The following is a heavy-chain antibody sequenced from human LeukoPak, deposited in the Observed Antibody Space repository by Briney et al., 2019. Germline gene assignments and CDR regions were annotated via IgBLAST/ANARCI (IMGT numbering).Heavy chain of an antibody. Sequence: GGSLRLSCAASGFTFNTYSMSWVRQAPGKGLEWLSYIGGSSSSICYADSVKGRFTISRDNSKSTLFLQMNSLRPEDTAVYYCAKDFGPGPGNVWGQGTLVTVSS. V-gene: IGHV3-48*01. D-gene: IGHD3-16*01. J-gene: IGHJ4*02. CDR3: AKDFGPGPGNV. CDR1: GFTFNTYS. CDR2: IGGSSSSI.